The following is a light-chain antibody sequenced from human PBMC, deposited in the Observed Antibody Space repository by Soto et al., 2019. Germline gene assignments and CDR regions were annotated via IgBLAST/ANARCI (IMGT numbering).Light chain of an antibody. CDR2: GAS. Sequence: EVLLTQSPATVSLSPGERATLSCRASQSVSSNLAWYRQKPGQAPRLLMYGASTRATGIPARLSGSGSGTEFTLTISSMQSEDFAVYYCQQYNNWPFFGQGTRLEIK. CDR1: QSVSSN. V-gene: IGKV3-15*01. J-gene: IGKJ5*01. CDR3: QQYNNWPF.